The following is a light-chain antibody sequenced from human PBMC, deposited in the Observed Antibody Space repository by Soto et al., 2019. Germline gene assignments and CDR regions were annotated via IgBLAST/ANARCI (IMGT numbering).Light chain of an antibody. CDR1: QSVSSSY. CDR2: GAS. Sequence: ALTQSPGTLSLSAGDSATLSCRGSQSVSSSYLAWYQQKTGQAPRILIYGASSRATGIPDRFSGSGSGTDLNLTISRLEPEDFAVYYCQKYGSSPLTCGGGTKVDIK. CDR3: QKYGSSPLT. J-gene: IGKJ4*01. V-gene: IGKV3-20*01.